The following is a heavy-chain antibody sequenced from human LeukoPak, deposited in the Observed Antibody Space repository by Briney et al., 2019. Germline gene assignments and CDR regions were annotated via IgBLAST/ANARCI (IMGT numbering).Heavy chain of an antibody. CDR1: GGSISSYY. CDR3: ASSWRDSSGYLLS. V-gene: IGHV4-34*01. Sequence: SETLSLTCTVSGGSISSYYWSWIRQPPGKGLEWIGEINHSGSTNYNPSLKSRVTISVDTSKNQFSLKLSSVTAADTAVYYCASSWRDSSGYLLSWGQGTLVTVSS. D-gene: IGHD3-22*01. CDR2: INHSGST. J-gene: IGHJ5*02.